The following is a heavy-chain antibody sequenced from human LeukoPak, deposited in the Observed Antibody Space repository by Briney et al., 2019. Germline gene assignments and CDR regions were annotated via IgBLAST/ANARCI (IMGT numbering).Heavy chain of an antibody. CDR1: GYTFTSYG. Sequence: ASVKVSCKASGYTFTSYGMNWVRQAPGQGLEWMGWISAYNGNTNYAKKLQDRVTMTTDTSTSTAYMELRSLRSDDTAVYYCARMMSIPVAGHRPLFDYWGQGNPGHRLL. D-gene: IGHD6-19*01. V-gene: IGHV1-18*01. CDR3: ARMMSIPVAGHRPLFDY. CDR2: ISAYNGNT. J-gene: IGHJ4*02.